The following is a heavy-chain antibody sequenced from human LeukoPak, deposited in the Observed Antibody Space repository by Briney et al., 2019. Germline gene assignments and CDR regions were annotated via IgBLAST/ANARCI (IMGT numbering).Heavy chain of an antibody. Sequence: GGSLRLSCAASGFTVSNYAMYWVRQAPGKGLEYVSAICSNGGCTDYANSVKGRFTISRDNSKNRLFLQMGSLRAEDMAVYYCARGGYYDSSGSFEYWGQGILVTVSS. CDR2: ICSNGGCT. D-gene: IGHD3-22*01. V-gene: IGHV3-64*01. CDR1: GFTVSNYA. CDR3: ARGGYYDSSGSFEY. J-gene: IGHJ4*02.